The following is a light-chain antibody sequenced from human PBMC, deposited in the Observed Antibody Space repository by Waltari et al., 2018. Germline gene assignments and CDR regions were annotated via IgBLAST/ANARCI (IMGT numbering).Light chain of an antibody. Sequence: EIVFTQSPATLSLSPGERATLSCRASHSVSRYLAWYQQRPGQAPRLLIFDASFSATGIPARFSGSGSETDFTLTISSLEPEDCAVYYCQQRSNWPLTFGGGTKVEIK. J-gene: IGKJ4*01. CDR2: DAS. CDR3: QQRSNWPLT. V-gene: IGKV3-11*01. CDR1: HSVSRY.